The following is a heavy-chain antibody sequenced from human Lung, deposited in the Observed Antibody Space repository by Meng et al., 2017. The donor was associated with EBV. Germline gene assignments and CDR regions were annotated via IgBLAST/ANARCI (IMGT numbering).Heavy chain of an antibody. D-gene: IGHD1-1*01. CDR2: ITPSSGGT. J-gene: IGHJ5*02. CDR1: GYTFTGYY. Sequence: QVALSDPGAGLKRPGAPVKVSCKASGYTFTGYYMHGLRQAPGQGLEWVGRITPSSGGTTYAKKFQGRVTMTRDTSISTAYMELSSLRSDDTAVYYCARGRYELIWGLFDPWCQGTLVTVSS. CDR3: ARGRYELIWGLFDP. V-gene: IGHV1-2*06.